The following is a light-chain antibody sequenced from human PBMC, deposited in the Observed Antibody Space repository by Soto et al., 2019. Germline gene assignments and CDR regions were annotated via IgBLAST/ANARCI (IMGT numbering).Light chain of an antibody. Sequence: EIVLTQSPGTLSLSPGERATLSCRASQSVSNNYLAWYQQKPGQAPRLLIYGASNRATGIPDRFSGSGSGTDFTLTISSLQPDDFAFYYCQQYSRYSFTFGPGTKVEI. CDR1: QSVSNNY. CDR2: GAS. CDR3: QQYSRYSFT. J-gene: IGKJ3*01. V-gene: IGKV3-20*01.